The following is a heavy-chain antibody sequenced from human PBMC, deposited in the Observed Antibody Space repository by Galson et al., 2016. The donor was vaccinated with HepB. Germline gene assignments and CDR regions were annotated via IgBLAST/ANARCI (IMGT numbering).Heavy chain of an antibody. V-gene: IGHV4-39*07. CDR2: IYYTGST. Sequence: SETLSLTCTVSGDSISSSSYYWGWIRQPPGKGLEWIGTIYYTGSTYYNPSLKSRLTISLVTPKNQFSLNLSSVTAADTAVYYCARDRRVYYDSSGYHAWGQGTLVTVSS. J-gene: IGHJ4*02. CDR3: ARDRRVYYDSSGYHA. D-gene: IGHD3-22*01. CDR1: GDSISSSSYY.